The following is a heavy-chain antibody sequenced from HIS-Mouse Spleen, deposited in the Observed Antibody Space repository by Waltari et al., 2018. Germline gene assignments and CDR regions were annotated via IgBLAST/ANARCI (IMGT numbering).Heavy chain of an antibody. D-gene: IGHD4-4*01. CDR1: GGSISSSSYY. CDR3: ARVVTTVYFDY. Sequence: QLQLQESGPGLVKPSETLSLTCTVSGGSISSSSYYWGWIRQPPGKGMEWIGSIYYSGSTYYNPSLKSRVTISVDTSKNQFSLKLISVTAADTALYYCARVVTTVYFDYWGQGTLVTVSS. J-gene: IGHJ4*02. CDR2: IYYSGST. V-gene: IGHV4-39*01.